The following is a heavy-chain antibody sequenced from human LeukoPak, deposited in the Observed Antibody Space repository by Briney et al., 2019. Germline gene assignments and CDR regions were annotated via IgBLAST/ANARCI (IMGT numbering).Heavy chain of an antibody. CDR1: SYSINSNYY. J-gene: IGHJ4*02. CDR3: ARGSHPVTGTLGGYFDP. CDR2: IYHTGST. D-gene: IGHD6-19*01. V-gene: IGHV4-38-2*02. Sequence: KPSETLSLICSVSSYSINSNYYWGWIRQSPGKGLEWIGSIYHTGSTYYNPSLKSQVTISLDASNKQFSLRLSSVTAADTAVYYCARGSHPVTGTLGGYFDPWGQGTLVTVSS.